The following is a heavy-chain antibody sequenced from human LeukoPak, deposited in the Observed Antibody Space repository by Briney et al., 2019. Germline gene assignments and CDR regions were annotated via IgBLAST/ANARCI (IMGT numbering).Heavy chain of an antibody. Sequence: PSETLSLTCTVSGGSISSYYWSWIRQPPGKGLEWIGYIYYSGSTNYNPSLKSRVTISVDTSKNQFSLKLSSVTAADTAVYYCAMVRGATFDYWCQGTLVTVSS. J-gene: IGHJ4*02. V-gene: IGHV4-59*08. CDR2: IYYSGST. CDR1: GGSISSYY. CDR3: AMVRGATFDY. D-gene: IGHD3-10*01.